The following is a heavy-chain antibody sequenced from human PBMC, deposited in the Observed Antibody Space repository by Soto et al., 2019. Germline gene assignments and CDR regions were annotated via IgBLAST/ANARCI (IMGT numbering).Heavy chain of an antibody. D-gene: IGHD4-17*01. J-gene: IGHJ4*02. V-gene: IGHV3-64*01. CDR2: ISSNGGTT. CDR3: ASGTDYGDYVPHHPTGNYFDY. CDR1: GFTFDIYA. Sequence: EVQLVESGGGLVQPGGSLRLSCAASGFTFDIYAMHWVRQAPGKGLEYVSAISSNGGTTYYANSVKGGVTISRDNSKNTLYLQMGSLRAEDMAVYYCASGTDYGDYVPHHPTGNYFDYWGQGTLVTVSS.